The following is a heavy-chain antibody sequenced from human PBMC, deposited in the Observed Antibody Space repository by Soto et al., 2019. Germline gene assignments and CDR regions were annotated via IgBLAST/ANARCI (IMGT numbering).Heavy chain of an antibody. V-gene: IGHV4-59*08. CDR3: ARHRGYSGYDYPLYFDY. CDR2: IYYSGST. CDR1: GGSISSYY. Sequence: PSETLSLTCTVSGGSISSYYWSWIRQPPGRGLEWIGYIYYSGSTNYNPSLKSRVTISVDTSKNQFSLKLSSVTAADAAVYYCARHRGYSGYDYPLYFDYWGQGTLVTVSS. D-gene: IGHD5-12*01. J-gene: IGHJ4*02.